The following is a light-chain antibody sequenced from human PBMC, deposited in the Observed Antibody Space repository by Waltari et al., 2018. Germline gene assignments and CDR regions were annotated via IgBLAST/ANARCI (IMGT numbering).Light chain of an antibody. V-gene: IGLV2-14*01. Sequence: QSALTQPASVSGSPGQSITISCTRTSSDVGGYNYVSWYQQHPGKAPILMIYDVSNRPSGVSNRFSGSKSGNTASLTISGLQAEDEADYYCSSYTSSTPYVFGTGTKVTVL. CDR2: DVS. CDR3: SSYTSSTPYV. CDR1: SSDVGGYNY. J-gene: IGLJ1*01.